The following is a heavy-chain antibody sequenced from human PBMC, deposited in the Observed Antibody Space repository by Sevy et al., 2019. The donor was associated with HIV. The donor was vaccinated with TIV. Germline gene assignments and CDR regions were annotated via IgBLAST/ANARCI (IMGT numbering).Heavy chain of an antibody. Sequence: ASVKVSCKASGYTFTTYNIVWVRQAPGQGLEWLAWMTPYNGNKNYAQRVQDRVTMTTDTFTDTAFLELRSLEFDDTATYYCGRGSTSWYDYWGQGTLVTVSS. V-gene: IGHV1-18*01. CDR1: GYTFTTYN. J-gene: IGHJ4*02. CDR2: MTPYNGNK. D-gene: IGHD2-8*01. CDR3: GRGSTSWYDY.